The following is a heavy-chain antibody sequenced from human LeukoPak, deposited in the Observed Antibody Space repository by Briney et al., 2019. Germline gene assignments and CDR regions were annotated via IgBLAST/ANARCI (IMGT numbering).Heavy chain of an antibody. CDR3: ARDRSLYDSSGSADPYYFDY. D-gene: IGHD3-22*01. V-gene: IGHV4-59*01. CDR1: GGSISSYY. CDR2: IYYSGST. J-gene: IGHJ4*02. Sequence: SETLSLTCTVSGGSISSYYWSWIRQPPGKGLEWIGYIYYSGSTNYNPSLKSRVTISVDTSKNQFSLKLSSVTAADTAVYHCARDRSLYDSSGSADPYYFDYWGQGTLVTVSS.